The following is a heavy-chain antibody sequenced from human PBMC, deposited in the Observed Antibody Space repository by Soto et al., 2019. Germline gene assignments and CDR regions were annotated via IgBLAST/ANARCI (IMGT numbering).Heavy chain of an antibody. Sequence: GESLKISCKGSGYSFTSYWIGWVRQMPGKGLEWMGIIYPGDSDTRYSPSFQGQVTISADKSISTAYLQWSSLKASDTAMYYCARRPEQQTPMEIFDYWGQGTLVTVSS. V-gene: IGHV5-51*01. J-gene: IGHJ4*02. CDR1: GYSFTSYW. CDR3: ARRPEQQTPMEIFDY. CDR2: IYPGDSDT. D-gene: IGHD6-13*01.